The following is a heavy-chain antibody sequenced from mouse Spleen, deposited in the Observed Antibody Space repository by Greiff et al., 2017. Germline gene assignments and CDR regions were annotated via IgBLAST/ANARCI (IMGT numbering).Heavy chain of an antibody. CDR2: IRNKANGYTT. CDR3: ASSYDYDRGFAY. D-gene: IGHD2-4*01. CDR1: GFTFTDYY. V-gene: IGHV7-3*01. Sequence: EVKVVESGGGLVQPGGSLSLSCAASGFTFTDYYMSWVRQPPGKALEWLGFIRNKANGYTTEYSASVKGRFTISRDNSQSILYLQMNALRAEDSATYYCASSYDYDRGFAYWGQGTLVTVSA. J-gene: IGHJ3*01.